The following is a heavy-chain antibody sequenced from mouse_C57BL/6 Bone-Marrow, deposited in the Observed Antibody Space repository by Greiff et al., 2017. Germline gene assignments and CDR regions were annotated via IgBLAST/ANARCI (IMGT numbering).Heavy chain of an antibody. D-gene: IGHD2-4*01. J-gene: IGHJ4*01. CDR1: GFTFSSYA. CDR3: ARDKLRYYYAMDY. V-gene: IGHV5-4*01. CDR2: ISDGGSYT. Sequence: EVQGVESGGGLVKPGGSLKLSCAASGFTFSSYAMSWVRQTPEKRLEWVATISDGGSYTYYPDDVKSRFTISRDNAKNNLYLQMSHLKSEDTAMYYCARDKLRYYYAMDYWGQGTSVTVSS.